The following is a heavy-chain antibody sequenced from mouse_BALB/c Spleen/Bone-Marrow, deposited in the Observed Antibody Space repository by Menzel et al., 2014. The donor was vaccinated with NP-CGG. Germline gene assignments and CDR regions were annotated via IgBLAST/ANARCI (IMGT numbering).Heavy chain of an antibody. J-gene: IGHJ3*01. CDR3: ARRGGTTTPFAY. Sequence: QVQLQQPGPGLVQPSQSLSITCTVSGFSLTSYGVHWVRQSPGKGLEWLGVIWSGGSTDYNAAFISRLSISKDNSKSQVFFKMKSLRANDTAIYYCARRGGTTTPFAYWGQGTLVTVSA. CDR2: IWSGGST. V-gene: IGHV2-2*02. CDR1: GFSLTSYG. D-gene: IGHD1-1*01.